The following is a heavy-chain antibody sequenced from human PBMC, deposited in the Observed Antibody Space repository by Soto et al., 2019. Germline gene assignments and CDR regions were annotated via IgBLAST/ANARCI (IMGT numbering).Heavy chain of an antibody. J-gene: IGHJ4*02. CDR2: INWNSDTI. V-gene: IGHV3-9*01. D-gene: IGHD3-10*01. Sequence: EVQLVESGGGSVQPGGSLRLSCVASGFRFDDYAMHWVRQRPGKGLEWVSGINWNSDTIGYDDSVKGRFIVSRDNAEGSLLLQMSSLRAEDTAIYFCAMSNSNDLYYHFESWGQGTPVTVSS. CDR3: AMSNSNDLYYHFES. CDR1: GFRFDDYA.